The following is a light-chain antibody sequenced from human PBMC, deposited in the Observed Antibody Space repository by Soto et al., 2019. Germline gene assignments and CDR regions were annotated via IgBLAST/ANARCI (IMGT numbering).Light chain of an antibody. J-gene: IGKJ1*01. CDR3: LKYTKDAPGT. CDR2: YAS. Sequence: DIQMTQSPSSLSASVGDRVTLTCRASQDISQYLAWYQQRPGKVPKLLIYYASTLQSGVLSRFSGSGSGTEFPLTISSLQPEDVATYYCLKYTKDAPGTFGQGTKVEI. CDR1: QDISQY. V-gene: IGKV1-27*01.